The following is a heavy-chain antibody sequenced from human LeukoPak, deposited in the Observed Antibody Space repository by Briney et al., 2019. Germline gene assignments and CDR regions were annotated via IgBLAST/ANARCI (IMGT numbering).Heavy chain of an antibody. V-gene: IGHV4-39*01. CDR1: GGSISSSSYY. CDR3: AGQSSGSYFNCFDP. J-gene: IGHJ5*02. Sequence: PSETLSLTCTVSGGSISSSSYYWGWIRQPPGKGLEWIGSMYYSGSPHYNPSLKSRVTISVDTSKNQFSLKLSSVTAADTAVYYCAGQSSGSYFNCFDPWGQGTLVTVSS. D-gene: IGHD3-10*01. CDR2: MYYSGSP.